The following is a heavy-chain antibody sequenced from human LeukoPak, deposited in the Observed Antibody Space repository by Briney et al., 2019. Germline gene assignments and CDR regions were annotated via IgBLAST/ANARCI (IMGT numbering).Heavy chain of an antibody. CDR1: GGSISSSSYY. CDR3: ARHPYYDFWNSNWFDP. V-gene: IGHV4-39*01. J-gene: IGHJ5*02. CDR2: IYYSGST. Sequence: NASDTLSLTCTVSGGSISSSSYYWGWIRQPPGKGLEWIGCIYYSGSTYYNPSLKSRVTISVDTSKNQFSLKLSSVTAADTAVYYCARHPYYDFWNSNWFDPWGPGTLVTVSS. D-gene: IGHD3-3*01.